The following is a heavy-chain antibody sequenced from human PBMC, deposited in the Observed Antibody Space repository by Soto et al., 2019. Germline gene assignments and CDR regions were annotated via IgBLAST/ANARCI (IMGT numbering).Heavy chain of an antibody. CDR1: GFTFSSFW. CDR2: ISGTGSTT. V-gene: IGHV3-23*01. J-gene: IGHJ4*02. CDR3: AAIRF. Sequence: PGGSLRLSCAASGFTFSSFWMHWVRQAPGKGLEWVSLISGTGSTTYYADSVKGRFTISRDNSKNTLYLQMSSLRADDTAVYYCAAIRFWGQGTLVTVSS.